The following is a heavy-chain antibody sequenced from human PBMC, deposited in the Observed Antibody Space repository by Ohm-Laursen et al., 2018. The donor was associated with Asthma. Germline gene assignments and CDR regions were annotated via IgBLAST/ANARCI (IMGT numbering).Heavy chain of an antibody. V-gene: IGHV3-21*01. D-gene: IGHD1-26*01. Sequence: SLRLSCAASGYSFSLYSIHWIRQALGKGLQWVASISTASTFIYYADSVRGRFTTSRDNARNSVYLQMNSLRAEDTALYYCARIGPEWELPGREYSLHHWGEGTLVTVSS. CDR3: ARIGPEWELPGREYSLHH. CDR1: GYSFSLYS. J-gene: IGHJ1*01. CDR2: ISTASTFI.